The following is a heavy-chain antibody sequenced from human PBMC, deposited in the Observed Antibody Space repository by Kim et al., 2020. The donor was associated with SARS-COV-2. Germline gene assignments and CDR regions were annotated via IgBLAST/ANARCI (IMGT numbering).Heavy chain of an antibody. J-gene: IGHJ4*02. V-gene: IGHV3-30*02. Sequence: YADSVKGRFTISRDNSKNTLYLQMNSLRAEDTAVYYCAKGEQWLVPDIDYWGQGTLVTVSS. D-gene: IGHD6-19*01. CDR3: AKGEQWLVPDIDY.